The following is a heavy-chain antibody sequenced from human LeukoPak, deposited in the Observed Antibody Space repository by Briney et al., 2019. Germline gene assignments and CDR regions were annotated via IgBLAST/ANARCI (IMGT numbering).Heavy chain of an antibody. CDR1: GFTFSSYD. V-gene: IGHV3-30*02. CDR2: IRYDGSNE. Sequence: GGSLRLSCAASGFTFSSYDMHWVRQAPGKGLEWVAFIRYDGSNEYYADSVKGRFTISRDNSKNTLSLQMNSLRGEDTAVYYCAKDLGATIYFDYWGQGTLVTVSS. D-gene: IGHD5-24*01. J-gene: IGHJ4*02. CDR3: AKDLGATIYFDY.